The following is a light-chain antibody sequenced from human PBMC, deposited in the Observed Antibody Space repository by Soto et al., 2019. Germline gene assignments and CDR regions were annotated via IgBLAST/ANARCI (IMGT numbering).Light chain of an antibody. CDR1: SSNIGAGYD. Sequence: QSVLTQPPSVSGAPGQRVTISCTGSSSNIGAGYDVHWYHQLPGTAPKLLIYGNSNRPSGVPDRFSGSKSGTSASLAITGLQAEDEADYYCQSFDSLSASVVFGGGTKLTVL. CDR2: GNS. CDR3: QSFDSLSASVV. J-gene: IGLJ2*01. V-gene: IGLV1-40*01.